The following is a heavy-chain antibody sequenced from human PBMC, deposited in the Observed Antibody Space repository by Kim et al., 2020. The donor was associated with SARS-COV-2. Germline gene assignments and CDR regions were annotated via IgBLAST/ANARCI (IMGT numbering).Heavy chain of an antibody. CDR2: IYPGDSDT. V-gene: IGHV5-51*01. Sequence: GESLKISCKGSGYSFTSYWIGWVRQMPGKGLEWMGIIYPGDSDTRYSPSFQGQVTISADKSISTAYLQWSSLKASDTAMYYCARHGPSYYDFWSGYYKNYYYGMDVWGQGTTVTVSS. J-gene: IGHJ6*02. CDR3: ARHGPSYYDFWSGYYKNYYYGMDV. D-gene: IGHD3-3*01. CDR1: GYSFTSYW.